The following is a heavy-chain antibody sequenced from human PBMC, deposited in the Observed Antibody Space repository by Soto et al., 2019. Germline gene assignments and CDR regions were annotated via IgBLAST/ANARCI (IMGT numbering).Heavy chain of an antibody. CDR2: IDPSDSYT. J-gene: IGHJ4*02. CDR3: ATRSNYYDSSGYSIFDY. V-gene: IGHV5-10-1*01. D-gene: IGHD3-22*01. CDR1: GYSFTSYW. Sequence: GESLKISCKGSGYSFTSYWISWVRQMPGKGLEWMGRIDPSDSYTNYSPSFQGHVTISADKSISTAYLQWSSLKASDTAMYYCATRSNYYDSSGYSIFDYWGQGTLVTVCS.